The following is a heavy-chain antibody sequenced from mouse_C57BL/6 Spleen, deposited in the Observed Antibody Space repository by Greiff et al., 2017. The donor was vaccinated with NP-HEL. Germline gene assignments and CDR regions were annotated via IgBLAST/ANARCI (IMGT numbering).Heavy chain of an antibody. CDR3: AREEDY. Sequence: EVQLQQSGPELVKPGASVKISCKASGYSFTGYYMNWVKQSPEKSLEWIGEINPSTGGTTYNQKFKAKATLTVDKSSSTAYMHLKSLTSEDSAVYYCAREEDYWGQGTSVTVSS. V-gene: IGHV1-42*01. CDR1: GYSFTGYY. J-gene: IGHJ4*01. CDR2: INPSTGGT.